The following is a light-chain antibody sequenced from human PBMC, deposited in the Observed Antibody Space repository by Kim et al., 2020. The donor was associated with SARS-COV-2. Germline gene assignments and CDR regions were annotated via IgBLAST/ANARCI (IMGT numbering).Light chain of an antibody. CDR3: ETGDSSLSAVV. CDR2: DNN. CDR1: RTSFENNC. J-gene: IGLJ2*01. V-gene: IGLV1-51*01. Sequence: GHKVSIPCSGSRTSFENNCVYWYQHHPGTAPTPRIYDNNKRPPGFPDRFPGSRSGTAATLGITVRQTGDEADYYCETGDSSLSAVVFGGGTQLTVL.